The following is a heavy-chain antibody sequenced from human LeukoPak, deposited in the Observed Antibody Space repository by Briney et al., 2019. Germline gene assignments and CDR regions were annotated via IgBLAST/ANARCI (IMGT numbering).Heavy chain of an antibody. D-gene: IGHD3-3*01. CDR1: GGSISSSSYY. CDR2: IYYSGST. J-gene: IGHJ4*02. Sequence: PSETLSLTCTVSGGSISSSSYYWGWIRQPPGKGLEWIGSIYYSGSTYYNPSLNSRVTISVDTSKNQFSLKLSSVTAADTAVYYCARRDFWSGYFDYWGQGTLVTVSS. CDR3: ARRDFWSGYFDY. V-gene: IGHV4-39*01.